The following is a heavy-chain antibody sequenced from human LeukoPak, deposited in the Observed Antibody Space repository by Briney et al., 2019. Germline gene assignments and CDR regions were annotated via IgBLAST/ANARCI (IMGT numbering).Heavy chain of an antibody. V-gene: IGHV4-4*07. CDR1: GGSISSYY. CDR2: IYTSGST. Sequence: PSETLSLTCTVSGGSISSYYWSWLRQPAGKGLEWIGRIYTSGSTNYNPSLKSRVTISVDTSKNQFSLKLTSVSAADTAVYYCARGRSYYDSTGYAYWGQGTQVTVSS. CDR3: ARGRSYYDSTGYAY. D-gene: IGHD3-22*01. J-gene: IGHJ4*02.